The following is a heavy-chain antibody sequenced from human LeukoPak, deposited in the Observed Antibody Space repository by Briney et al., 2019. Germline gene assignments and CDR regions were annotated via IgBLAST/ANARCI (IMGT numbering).Heavy chain of an antibody. D-gene: IGHD3-22*01. V-gene: IGHV3-23*01. J-gene: IGHJ5*02. CDR1: GFTFSSYS. Sequence: GGSLRLSCAASGFTFSSYSMNWVRQAPGKGLEWVSAISGSGGSTYYADSVKGRFTISRDNSKNTLYLQMNSLRAEDTAVYYCAKTSYYYDSSGTTWGQGTLVTVSS. CDR2: ISGSGGST. CDR3: AKTSYYYDSSGTT.